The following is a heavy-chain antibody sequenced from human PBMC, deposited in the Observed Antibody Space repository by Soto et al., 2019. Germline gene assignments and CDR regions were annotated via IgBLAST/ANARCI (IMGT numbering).Heavy chain of an antibody. CDR1: GFTFSSYA. J-gene: IGHJ6*02. Sequence: GGSLRLSCAASGFTFSSYAMSWVRQAPGKGLEWVSASSGSGGSTYYADSVKGRFTISRDNSKNTLYLQMNSLRAEDTAVYYCAKVPPVLLWFGESSQDYYGMDVWGQGTTVTVSS. CDR2: SSGSGGST. V-gene: IGHV3-23*01. D-gene: IGHD3-10*01. CDR3: AKVPPVLLWFGESSQDYYGMDV.